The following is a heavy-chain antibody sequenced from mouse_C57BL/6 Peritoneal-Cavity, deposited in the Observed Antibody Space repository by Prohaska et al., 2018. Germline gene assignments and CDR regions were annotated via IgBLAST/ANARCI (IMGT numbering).Heavy chain of an antibody. CDR1: GFTFTDYY. CDR3: ARSTVVFDY. Sequence: EVKLVESGGGLVQPGGSLSLSCAASGFTFTDYYMSCVRQPPGKALEWLGFIRNKANGYTTEYSASVKGRFTISRDNSQSILYLQMNALRAEDSATYYCARSTVVFDYWGQGTTLTVSS. CDR2: IRNKANGYTT. D-gene: IGHD1-1*01. V-gene: IGHV7-3*01. J-gene: IGHJ2*01.